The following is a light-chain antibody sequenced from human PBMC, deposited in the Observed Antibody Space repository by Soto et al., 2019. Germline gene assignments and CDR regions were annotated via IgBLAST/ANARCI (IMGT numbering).Light chain of an antibody. V-gene: IGKV3-20*01. Sequence: EIVLTQSPGTLSLSPGERSTLSCSSSQSVSRSFLAWYQQKSGQAPRLLIYGASTRATGIPDRFSGSGSGTDFTLTISRLEPADFAVYFCQQFGSSPLTFGGGTKVDIK. CDR3: QQFGSSPLT. CDR2: GAS. J-gene: IGKJ4*01. CDR1: QSVSRSF.